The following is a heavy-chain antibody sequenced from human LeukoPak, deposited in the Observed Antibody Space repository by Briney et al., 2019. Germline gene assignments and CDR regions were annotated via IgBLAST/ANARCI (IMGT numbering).Heavy chain of an antibody. D-gene: IGHD4-17*01. V-gene: IGHV3-66*01. CDR3: ARAPYDYARWFDP. CDR2: IYSGGST. Sequence: PGGSLRLSCAASGFTVSSNYMSWVRQAPGKGLEWVSVIYSGGSTYYADSVKGRFTISRDTSKNTVYLQMNSLRAEDTAVYYCARAPYDYARWFDPWGQGTLVTVS. J-gene: IGHJ5*02. CDR1: GFTVSSNY.